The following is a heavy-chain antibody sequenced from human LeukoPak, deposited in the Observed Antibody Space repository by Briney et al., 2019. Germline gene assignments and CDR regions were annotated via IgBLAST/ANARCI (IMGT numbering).Heavy chain of an antibody. CDR1: GFTFSSYA. CDR3: PKELRLTMVRGVSYGMAV. CDR2: ISGSGCST. D-gene: IGHD3-10*01. V-gene: IGHV3-23*01. Sequence: PGGSLRLSCAASGFTFSSYAMRWVRQAPGKGLEWVSSISGSGCSTYYAYSGKGRFTISRDNSKNTLYLQMNRLRSEDTAGYYCPKELRLTMVRGVSYGMAVWGQGTTVTVSS. J-gene: IGHJ6*02.